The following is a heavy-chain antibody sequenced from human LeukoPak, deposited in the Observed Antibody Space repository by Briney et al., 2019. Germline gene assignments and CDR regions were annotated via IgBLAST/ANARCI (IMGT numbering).Heavy chain of an antibody. CDR2: IWYDGSNK. CDR3: ARDRVIFGVVNTYYFDY. V-gene: IGHV3-33*01. CDR1: GFTFSSYG. D-gene: IGHD3-3*01. Sequence: GGSLRLSCAASGFTFSSYGMHWVRQAPGKGLEWVAVIWYDGSNKYYADSVKGRFTISRDNSKNTLYLQVNSLRAEDTAVYYCARDRVIFGVVNTYYFDYWGQGTLVTVSS. J-gene: IGHJ4*02.